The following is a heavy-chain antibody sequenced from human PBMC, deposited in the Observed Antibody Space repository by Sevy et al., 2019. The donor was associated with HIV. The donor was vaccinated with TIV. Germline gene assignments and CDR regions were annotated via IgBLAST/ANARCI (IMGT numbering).Heavy chain of an antibody. D-gene: IGHD3-10*01. CDR2: ITSSSGYI. CDR3: AGGYYGSGSP. Sequence: GGSLRLSCAASGFTFNTYTMNWVRQTPGKGLEWVSSITSSSGYIYYADSVKGRFAISRDNGENSLYLQMNSLRAEDTAVYYCAGGYYGSGSPWGQGTLVTVSS. V-gene: IGHV3-21*01. CDR1: GFTFNTYT. J-gene: IGHJ5*02.